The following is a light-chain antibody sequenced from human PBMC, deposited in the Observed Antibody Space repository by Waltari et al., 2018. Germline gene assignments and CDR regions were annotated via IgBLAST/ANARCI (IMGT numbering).Light chain of an antibody. J-gene: IGKJ4*01. CDR3: QQYKGAPLT. Sequence: DIQMTQSPSSLSASVGDTVTITCRASQDIGNFLAWYQQKPGKVPKLLIYGASTLQSGVPSRFTGRGYGADFTLTISSLQPEDVATYSCQQYKGAPLTFGGGTKVEI. V-gene: IGKV1-27*01. CDR2: GAS. CDR1: QDIGNF.